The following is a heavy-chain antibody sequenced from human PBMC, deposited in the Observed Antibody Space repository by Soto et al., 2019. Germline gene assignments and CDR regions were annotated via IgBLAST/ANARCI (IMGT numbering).Heavy chain of an antibody. V-gene: IGHV4-59*01. CDR1: GGSISSYY. J-gene: IGHJ4*02. CDR2: IYYSGST. Sequence: TSETLSLTCTVSGGSISSYYLSWIRQPPGKGLEWIGYIYYSGSTNYNPSLKSRVTISVDTSKNQFSLKLSSVTTADTAVYYCARGKQLGEYYFDYWGQGTLVTVSS. D-gene: IGHD6-6*01. CDR3: ARGKQLGEYYFDY.